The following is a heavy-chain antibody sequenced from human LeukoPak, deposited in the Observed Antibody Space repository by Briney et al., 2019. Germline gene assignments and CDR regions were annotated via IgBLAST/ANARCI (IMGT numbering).Heavy chain of an antibody. D-gene: IGHD6-13*01. Sequence: GGSLRLSCAASGFTFSSYEMNWVRQAPGKGLEWVSYISSSGSTIYYADSVKGRFTISRDNAKNPLYLQMNSLRAEDTAVYYCARGDSSSWYDPGDYWGQGTLVTVSS. CDR2: ISSSGSTI. J-gene: IGHJ4*02. V-gene: IGHV3-48*03. CDR3: ARGDSSSWYDPGDY. CDR1: GFTFSSYE.